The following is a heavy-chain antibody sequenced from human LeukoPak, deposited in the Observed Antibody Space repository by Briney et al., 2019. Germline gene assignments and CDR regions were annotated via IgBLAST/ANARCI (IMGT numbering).Heavy chain of an antibody. CDR2: IRYDGSNK. CDR3: AREGIAAAGEYYYYYYMDV. Sequence: GGSLRLSCAASGFTFSSYGMHWVRQAPGKGLEWVAFIRYDGSNKYYADSVKGRFTISRDNSKNTLYLQTNSLRAEDTAVYYCAREGIAAAGEYYYYYYMDVWGKGTTVTVSS. J-gene: IGHJ6*03. V-gene: IGHV3-30*02. D-gene: IGHD6-13*01. CDR1: GFTFSSYG.